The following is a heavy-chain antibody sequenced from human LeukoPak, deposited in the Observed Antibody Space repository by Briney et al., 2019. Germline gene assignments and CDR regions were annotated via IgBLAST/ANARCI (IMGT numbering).Heavy chain of an antibody. Sequence: GGSLRLSCAASGFTFSNAWMSWVRQAPGKGLEWVGRIKSKTDGGTTDYAAPVKGRFTISRDDSKNTLYLQMNSLKTEDTAVYYCTTDGRGRGKLEPRGYFDYWGQGTLVTVSS. CDR3: TTDGRGRGKLEPRGYFDY. CDR2: IKSKTDGGTT. V-gene: IGHV3-15*01. D-gene: IGHD1-14*01. CDR1: GFTFSNAW. J-gene: IGHJ4*02.